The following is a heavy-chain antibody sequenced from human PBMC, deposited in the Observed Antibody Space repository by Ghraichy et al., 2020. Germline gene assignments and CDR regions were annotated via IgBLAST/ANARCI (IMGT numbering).Heavy chain of an antibody. J-gene: IGHJ6*02. D-gene: IGHD2-2*01. CDR2: VRSSSRYI. V-gene: IGHV3-21*01. CDR3: ARDDIGYCSSTSCYPVYYYYYYGMDV. Sequence: WGREAAGKGRGWGSSVRSSSRYIYEADSVKGRFTISRDNAKNSLYLQMNSLRAEDTAVYYCARDDIGYCSSTSCYPVYYYYYYGMDVWGQGTTVTVSS.